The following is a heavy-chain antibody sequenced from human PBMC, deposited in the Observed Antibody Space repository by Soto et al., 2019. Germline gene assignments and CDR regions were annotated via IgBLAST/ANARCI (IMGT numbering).Heavy chain of an antibody. CDR1: GGSISSGGYY. D-gene: IGHD3-3*01. CDR2: IYYSGST. CDR3: AREPRYYDFWSGFHGTRSKYYYYGRDV. J-gene: IGHJ6*02. Sequence: SETLSLTCTVSGGSISSGGYYWSWIRQHPGKGLEWIGYIYYSGSTYYNPSLKSRVTISVDTSKNQFSLKLSSVTAADTAVYYCAREPRYYDFWSGFHGTRSKYYYYGRDVWGQGTTVTVSS. V-gene: IGHV4-31*03.